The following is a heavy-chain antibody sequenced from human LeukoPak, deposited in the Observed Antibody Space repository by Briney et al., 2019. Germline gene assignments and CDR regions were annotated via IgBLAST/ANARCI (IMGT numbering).Heavy chain of an antibody. D-gene: IGHD5-18*01. V-gene: IGHV3-21*01. CDR3: ARDDLIQLIDY. J-gene: IGHJ4*02. CDR1: GFTFSSYS. Sequence: GGSLRLSCAASGFTFSSYSMNWVRQAPGKGLEWVSSISSSSSYIYYAGSVKGRFTISRDNAKNSLYLQMNSLRAEDTAVYYCARDDLIQLIDYWGQGTLVTVSS. CDR2: ISSSSSYI.